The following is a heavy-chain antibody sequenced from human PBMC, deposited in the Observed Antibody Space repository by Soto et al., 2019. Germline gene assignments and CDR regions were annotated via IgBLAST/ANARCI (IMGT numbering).Heavy chain of an antibody. D-gene: IGHD3-10*01. CDR1: GFTFSSYS. CDR3: AKSAHVVPPGY. J-gene: IGHJ4*02. Sequence: GGSLRLSCAASGFTFSSYSMNWVLQAPGKGLEWVSSISSSSSYIYYADSVKGRFTISRDNAKNSLYLQMNSLRAEDTAVYYCAKSAHVVPPGYWGQGSLVTGSS. V-gene: IGHV3-21*01. CDR2: ISSSSSYI.